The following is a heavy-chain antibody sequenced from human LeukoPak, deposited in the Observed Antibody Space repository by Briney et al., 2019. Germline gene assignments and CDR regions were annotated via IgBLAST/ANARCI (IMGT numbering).Heavy chain of an antibody. CDR1: GYSFVLYG. D-gene: IGHD4-17*01. J-gene: IGHJ4*02. CDR2: ISTYNGNT. Sequence: GASVKVSCKASGYSFVLYGISWVRPAPGQGPEWMGWISTYNGNTKYAEKFQGRVTMTTDTPTSTAYMELRSRRSDDTAVYYCARDEDYGIFVNVDYWGQGTLVTVSS. V-gene: IGHV1-18*01. CDR3: ARDEDYGIFVNVDY.